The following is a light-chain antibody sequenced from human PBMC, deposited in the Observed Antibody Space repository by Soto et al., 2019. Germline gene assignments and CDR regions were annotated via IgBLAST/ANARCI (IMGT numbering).Light chain of an antibody. J-gene: IGLJ1*01. V-gene: IGLV2-23*01. Sequence: QSALTQPASVSGSPGQSITISCTGTSSDVGSYNFVSWYQQHPGKAPKVMIYEGSKRPSGVSNRFSGSKSGNTASLTISGVQAEDEADYYCCSYTGSSTCVFGTGTKLTVL. CDR1: SSDVGSYNF. CDR3: CSYTGSSTCV. CDR2: EGS.